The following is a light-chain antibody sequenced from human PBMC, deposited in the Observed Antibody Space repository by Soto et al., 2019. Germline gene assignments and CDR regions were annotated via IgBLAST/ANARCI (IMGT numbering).Light chain of an antibody. CDR2: SAS. Sequence: DIPITQSPCSVSASVGDRVTITCRASQDISSWLAWHQQKPGKAPNLLIYSASSLQSGVPSRCSGSGSGTDFTLTISSLQPEDFATYYCQQTNSFPRTFGQGTKLEIK. J-gene: IGKJ2*01. CDR3: QQTNSFPRT. V-gene: IGKV1-12*01. CDR1: QDISSW.